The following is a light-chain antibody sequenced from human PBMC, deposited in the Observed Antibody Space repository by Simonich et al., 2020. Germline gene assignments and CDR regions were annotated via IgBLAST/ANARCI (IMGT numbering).Light chain of an antibody. V-gene: IGKV4-1*01. CDR2: WAS. J-gene: IGKJ2*01. CDR3: QQYYSTPHT. CDR1: QGVLYSSNNKNY. Sequence: DIVMTQSPDSLAVSLGERATINCKSSQGVLYSSNNKNYLAWYQQKPGQPPKLLIYWASTRESGVPHRFSGSGSGKDFTLTISSLQAEDLAVYYCQQYYSTPHTFGQGTKLEIK.